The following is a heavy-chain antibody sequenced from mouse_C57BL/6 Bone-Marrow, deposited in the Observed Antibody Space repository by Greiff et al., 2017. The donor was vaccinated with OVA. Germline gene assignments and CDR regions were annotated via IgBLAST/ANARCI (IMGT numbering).Heavy chain of an antibody. CDR3: ARYWYFDV. CDR1: GYTFTSYW. CDR2: IDPSDSYT. J-gene: IGHJ1*03. Sequence: VQLQQPGAELVKPGASVKLSCKASGYTFTSYWMQWVKQRPGQGLEWIGAIDPSDSYTNYNQKFKGKATLTVDTSSSTAYMQLSSLTSEDAAFYYCARYWYFDVWGTGTTVTVSS. V-gene: IGHV1-50*01.